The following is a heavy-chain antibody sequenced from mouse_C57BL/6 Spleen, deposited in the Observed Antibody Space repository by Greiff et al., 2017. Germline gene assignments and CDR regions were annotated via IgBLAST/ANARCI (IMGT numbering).Heavy chain of an antibody. CDR2: IYPGSGNT. CDR1: GYSFTSYY. CDR3: ARGLGRPFDY. J-gene: IGHJ2*01. Sequence: QVQLQQSGPELVKPGASVKISCKASGYSFTSYYIHWVKQRPGQGLEWIGWIYPGSGNTKYNEKFKGKATLTADTSSSTAYMQLSSLTSEDSAVYYCARGLGRPFDYWGQGTTLTVSS. V-gene: IGHV1-66*01. D-gene: IGHD4-1*01.